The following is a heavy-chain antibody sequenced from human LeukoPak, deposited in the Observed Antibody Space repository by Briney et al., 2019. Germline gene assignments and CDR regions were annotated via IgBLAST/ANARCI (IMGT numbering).Heavy chain of an antibody. J-gene: IGHJ5*02. D-gene: IGHD3-10*01. CDR1: GDSLNTNTW. V-gene: IGHV4-4*02. Sequence: SETLSLTCAVSGDSLNTNTWWSWVRQPPGKGLEWTGEIFHSGSTNYHPSLESRLTISMDKSKNSFSLRLTSVTAADTAVYYCARWLPWRGLFDPWGQGTLVTVSS. CDR3: ARWLPWRGLFDP. CDR2: IFHSGST.